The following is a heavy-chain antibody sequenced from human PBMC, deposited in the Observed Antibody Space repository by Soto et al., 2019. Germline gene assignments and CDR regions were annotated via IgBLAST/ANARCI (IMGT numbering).Heavy chain of an antibody. CDR3: ARDSTVAERYYFDY. CDR1: GFTFSSYS. D-gene: IGHD6-19*01. V-gene: IGHV3-21*01. Sequence: EVQLVESGGGLVKPGGSLRLSCAASGFTFSSYSMNWVRQAPGKGLEWVSSISSSSSYIYYADSVKGRFTISRDNAKNSLYLQMNNLRAEDTAVYYCARDSTVAERYYFDYWGQGTLVTVSS. CDR2: ISSSSSYI. J-gene: IGHJ4*02.